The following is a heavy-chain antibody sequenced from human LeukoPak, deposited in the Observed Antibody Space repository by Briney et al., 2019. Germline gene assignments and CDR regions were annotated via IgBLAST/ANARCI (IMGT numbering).Heavy chain of an antibody. D-gene: IGHD3-3*01. Sequence: SETLSLTCTVSGVSISSGDYYWSWIRQPPGKGLEWVGYIYYSGRTYYNPSLKSRVTISVDTSKNQFSLKLSSVTAADTAVYYCARAVGDFWSGYSAFDIWGQGTMVTVSS. CDR2: IYYSGRT. J-gene: IGHJ3*02. CDR3: ARAVGDFWSGYSAFDI. CDR1: GVSISSGDYY. V-gene: IGHV4-30-4*08.